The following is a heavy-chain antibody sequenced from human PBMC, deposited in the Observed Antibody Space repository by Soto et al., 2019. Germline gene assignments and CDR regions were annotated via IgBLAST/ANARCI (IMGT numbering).Heavy chain of an antibody. D-gene: IGHD3-22*01. Sequence: GGSLRLSCAASGFTFRGSAIHWVRQASGKGLEWVGRMSGKDNGYATGYAAPVKGRFTISRDDSTNTAYLQMDSLNTEDTAVYYSTLPYYYDSRLNDAFDIWGQGKRVTVS. CDR3: TLPYYYDSRLNDAFDI. V-gene: IGHV3-73*01. CDR2: MSGKDNGYAT. J-gene: IGHJ3*02. CDR1: GFTFRGSA.